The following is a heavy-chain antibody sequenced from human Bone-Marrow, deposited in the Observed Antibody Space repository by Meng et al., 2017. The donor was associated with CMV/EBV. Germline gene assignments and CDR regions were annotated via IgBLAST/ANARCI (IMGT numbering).Heavy chain of an antibody. D-gene: IGHD6-19*01. CDR3: AKDRGMYSSGSYFDY. J-gene: IGHJ4*02. CDR2: ISGSGGST. Sequence: SGFTFSSYGMSWVRQAPGKGLEWVSGISGSGGSTYYADSVKGRFTISRDNSKNTLYVQMNSLRAEDTAVYYCAKDRGMYSSGSYFDYWGQGTLVTVSS. CDR1: GFTFSSYG. V-gene: IGHV3-23*01.